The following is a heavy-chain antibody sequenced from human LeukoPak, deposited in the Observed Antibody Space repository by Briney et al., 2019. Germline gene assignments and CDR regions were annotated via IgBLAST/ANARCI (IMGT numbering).Heavy chain of an antibody. J-gene: IGHJ6*02. D-gene: IGHD3-10*01. CDR1: GFTFSSYS. CDR2: ISSSSSYI. Sequence: GGSLRLSCAASGFTFSSYSMNWVRQAPGKGLEWVSSISSSSSYIYYADSVKGRFTISRDNAKNSLYLRMNSLRAEDTAVYYCARDSGLLWFGELLDRYYYYGMDVWGQGTTVTVSS. V-gene: IGHV3-21*01. CDR3: ARDSGLLWFGELLDRYYYYGMDV.